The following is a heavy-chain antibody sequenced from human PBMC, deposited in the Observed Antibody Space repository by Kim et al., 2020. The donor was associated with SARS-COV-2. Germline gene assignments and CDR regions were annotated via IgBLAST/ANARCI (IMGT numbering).Heavy chain of an antibody. CDR2: INHSGST. D-gene: IGHD2-2*01. CDR1: GGSFSGYY. V-gene: IGHV4-34*01. Sequence: SETLSLTCAVYGGSFSGYYWSWIRQPPGKGLEWIGEINHSGSTNYNPSLKSRVTISVDTSKNQFSLKLSSVTAADTAVYYCARGIEYCSSTSCFPPDDYWGQGTLVTVSS. J-gene: IGHJ4*02. CDR3: ARGIEYCSSTSCFPPDDY.